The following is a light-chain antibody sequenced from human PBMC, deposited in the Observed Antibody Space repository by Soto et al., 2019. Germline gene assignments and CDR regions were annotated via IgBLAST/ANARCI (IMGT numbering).Light chain of an antibody. Sequence: QSVLTQPASVSGSPGQSITISCTGTSSDVGGYNHVSWYQHHPGKAPKRIIYEVTKRPSGVSNRFSGSKSGDTASLTISGLQAEDEADYYCSSHTPSTTRIFGTGTKLTVL. CDR1: SSDVGGYNH. CDR2: EVT. V-gene: IGLV2-14*01. J-gene: IGLJ1*01. CDR3: SSHTPSTTRI.